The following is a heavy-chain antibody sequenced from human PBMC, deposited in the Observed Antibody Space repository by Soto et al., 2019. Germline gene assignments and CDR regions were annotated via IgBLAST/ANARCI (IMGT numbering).Heavy chain of an antibody. J-gene: IGHJ4*02. Sequence: GGSLRLSCAASGFTFSNFAMNWVRQASGKGMEWVSAISNSFSDGNTHYADSVKGRFTISRDNDKNTVFLEIDSLRAEDTAVYYCAKVFSPEGGNYFDHWGPGTLVTVSS. V-gene: IGHV3-23*01. CDR3: AKVFSPEGGNYFDH. CDR1: GFTFSNFA. CDR2: ISNSFSDGNT.